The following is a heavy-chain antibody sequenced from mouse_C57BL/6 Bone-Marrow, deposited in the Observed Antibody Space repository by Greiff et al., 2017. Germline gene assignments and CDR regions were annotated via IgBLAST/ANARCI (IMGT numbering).Heavy chain of an antibody. CDR1: GYSFTGYY. CDR2: IYPYNGVS. CDR3: ASGLRPFAY. D-gene: IGHD2-4*01. V-gene: IGHV1-31*01. J-gene: IGHJ3*01. Sequence: VHVKQSGPELVKPGASVTISCKASGYSFTGYYMNWVKQSHGNILDWIGYIYPYNGVSSYNQNFKGKATLTVEQSSSTAYMELRSLTSEYSAGYYCASGLRPFAYWGQGTLGTGSA.